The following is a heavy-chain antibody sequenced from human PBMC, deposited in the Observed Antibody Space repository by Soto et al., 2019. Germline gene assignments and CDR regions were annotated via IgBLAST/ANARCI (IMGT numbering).Heavy chain of an antibody. D-gene: IGHD3-10*01. CDR3: ARDPPHNYGSVIFLLFY. V-gene: IGHV1-3*01. Sequence: ASLKVCCKASGYTFTSYAMHWVRQAPGQRLEWMGWINAGNGNTKYSQKFQGRVTITRDTSASTAYMELSSLRSEDTAVYYCARDPPHNYGSVIFLLFYWRHVXLFP. J-gene: IGHJ4*01. CDR1: GYTFTSYA. CDR2: INAGNGNT.